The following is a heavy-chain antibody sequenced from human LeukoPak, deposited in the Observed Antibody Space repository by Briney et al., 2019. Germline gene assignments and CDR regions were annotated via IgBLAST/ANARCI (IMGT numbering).Heavy chain of an antibody. CDR3: ARRGAYFDY. Sequence: ASVKVSCKTSGYSFTGYYMHWVQQAPGQGLEWMGWVNPKNGGTNYPQKFQGRVTMTTDTSVGTAYMELSSLASDDTAVYYCARRGAYFDYWGQGTLVTVSS. CDR2: VNPKNGGT. V-gene: IGHV1-2*02. CDR1: GYSFTGYY. J-gene: IGHJ4*02.